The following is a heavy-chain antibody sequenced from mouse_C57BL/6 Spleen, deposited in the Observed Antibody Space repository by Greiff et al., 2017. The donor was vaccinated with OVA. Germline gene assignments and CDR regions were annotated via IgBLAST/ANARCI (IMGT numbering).Heavy chain of an antibody. Sequence: QVQLKESGPELVKPGASVKISCKASGYSFTSYYIHWVKQRPGQGLEWIGWIYPGSGNTNYNEKFKGKATLTADTSSSTAYMQLSSLTSEDSAVYYCADDYDDGWFAYWGQGTLVTVSA. V-gene: IGHV1-66*01. CDR3: ADDYDDGWFAY. J-gene: IGHJ3*01. D-gene: IGHD2-4*01. CDR2: IYPGSGNT. CDR1: GYSFTSYY.